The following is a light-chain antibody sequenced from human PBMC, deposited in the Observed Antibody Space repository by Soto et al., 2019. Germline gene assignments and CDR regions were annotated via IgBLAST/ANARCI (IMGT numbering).Light chain of an antibody. V-gene: IGLV4-69*01. CDR1: SGHSNFA. CDR2: VNTDGSH. Sequence: QSVLTQSPSASASLGASVKLTCTLSSGHSNFAIAWHQQQPDRGPRYLMKVNTDGSHDKGDGIPDRFSGSTSGAERFLTISSLQSEHEADYYCQTWGTGTHVVFGGGTKLTVL. J-gene: IGLJ2*01. CDR3: QTWGTGTHVV.